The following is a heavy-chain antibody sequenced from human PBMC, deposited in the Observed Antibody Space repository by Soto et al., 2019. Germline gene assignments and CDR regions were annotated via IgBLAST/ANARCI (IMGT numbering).Heavy chain of an antibody. V-gene: IGHV4-34*01. CDR2: INHSGST. CDR1: GGCFSGYY. Sequence: PSETLSLTCAVYGGCFSGYYWSWIRQPPGKGLEWIGEINHSGSTNYNPSLKSRVTISVDTSKNQFSLKLSSVTAADTAVYYCARGCRRFRNGVCYTGWFDPWGQGTLVTVSS. D-gene: IGHD2-8*01. J-gene: IGHJ5*02. CDR3: ARGCRRFRNGVCYTGWFDP.